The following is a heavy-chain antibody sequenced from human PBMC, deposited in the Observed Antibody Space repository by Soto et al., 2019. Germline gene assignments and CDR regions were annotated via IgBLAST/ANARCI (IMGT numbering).Heavy chain of an antibody. Sequence: ASVKVSCKASGYTFTGYYMHWVRQAPGQGLEWMGWINPNSGGANYAQKFQGRVTMTRDTSISTAYMELSRLRSDDTAVYYCARVNVVVVAATREYYFDYWGQGTLVTVSS. CDR1: GYTFTGYY. V-gene: IGHV1-2*02. CDR2: INPNSGGA. CDR3: ARVNVVVVAATREYYFDY. J-gene: IGHJ4*02. D-gene: IGHD2-15*01.